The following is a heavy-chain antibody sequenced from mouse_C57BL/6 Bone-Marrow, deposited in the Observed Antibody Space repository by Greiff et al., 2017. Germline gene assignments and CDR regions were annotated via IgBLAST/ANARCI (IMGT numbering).Heavy chain of an antibody. D-gene: IGHD1-1*01. J-gene: IGHJ2*01. CDR2: IDPSDSYT. CDR3: AREELLRGVYYFDY. CDR1: GYTFTSYW. Sequence: QVQLQQPGAELVKPGASVKLSCKASGYTFTSYWMQWVKQRPGQGLEWIGEIDPSDSYTNYNQKFKGKATLTVDTSSSTAYMQLSSLTSEDSAVYYCAREELLRGVYYFDYWGKGTTLTVSS. V-gene: IGHV1-50*01.